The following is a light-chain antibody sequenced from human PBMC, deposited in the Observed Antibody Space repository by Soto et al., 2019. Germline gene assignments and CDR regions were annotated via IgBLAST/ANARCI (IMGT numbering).Light chain of an antibody. CDR3: AAWDDSLRGYV. CDR2: SHN. V-gene: IGLV1-47*02. Sequence: QSALTQPPSASGTPGRRVTISCSGSSSNIGSNYVYWYQQLPGTAPKLLIYSHNQRPSGVPDRFSGSKSGTSASLAISGLRSDDEADYYCAAWDDSLRGYVFGTGTKVTVL. J-gene: IGLJ1*01. CDR1: SSNIGSNY.